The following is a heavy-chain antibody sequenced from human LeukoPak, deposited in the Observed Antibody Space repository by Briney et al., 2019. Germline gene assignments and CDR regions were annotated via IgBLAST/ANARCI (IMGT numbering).Heavy chain of an antibody. D-gene: IGHD3-10*01. CDR3: AKDFTLWFGESDAFDI. J-gene: IGHJ3*02. Sequence: GGSLRLSCAASGFISSTYSMNWVRQAPGKGLEWVSYISSSSSTIYYADSVKGRFTISRDNSKNTLYLQMNSLRAEDTAVYYCAKDFTLWFGESDAFDIWGQGTMVTVSS. V-gene: IGHV3-48*01. CDR1: GFISSTYS. CDR2: ISSSSSTI.